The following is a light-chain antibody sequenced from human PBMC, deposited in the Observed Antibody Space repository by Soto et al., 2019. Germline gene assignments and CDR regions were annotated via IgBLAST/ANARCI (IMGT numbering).Light chain of an antibody. J-gene: IGKJ2*01. Sequence: EIVLTQSPGTLSLSPGERATLSCRASQSVRSSYLAWYQQKLGQAPRLLIYGASSRATGIPDRFSGSGSGTDFTLTIRSLEPEDFAVYYCQQYGSSPYTFGQGTKLESK. CDR2: GAS. V-gene: IGKV3-20*01. CDR3: QQYGSSPYT. CDR1: QSVRSSY.